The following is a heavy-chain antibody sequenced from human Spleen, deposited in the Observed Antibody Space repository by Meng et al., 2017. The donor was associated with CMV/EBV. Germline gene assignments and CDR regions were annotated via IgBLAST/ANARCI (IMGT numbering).Heavy chain of an antibody. Sequence: SETLSLTCTVSGGSISSYYWSWIRQPPGKGLEWIGYIYYSGSTNYNPSLKSRVTLSVDTSKNQFSLKLSSVTAADTAVYYCAREVVVSGASDWFDPWGQGTLVTVSS. V-gene: IGHV4-59*01. J-gene: IGHJ5*02. CDR3: AREVVVSGASDWFDP. D-gene: IGHD2-2*01. CDR2: IYYSGST. CDR1: GGSISSYY.